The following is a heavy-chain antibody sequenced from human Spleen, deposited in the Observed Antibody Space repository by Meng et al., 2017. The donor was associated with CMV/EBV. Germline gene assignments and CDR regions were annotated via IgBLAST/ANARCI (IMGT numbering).Heavy chain of an antibody. CDR3: ARDGGRGWHNGFDP. CDR2: ISVSKGER. CDR1: GYTFTDYG. V-gene: IGHV1-18*01. D-gene: IGHD6-19*01. J-gene: IGHJ5*02. Sequence: KASGYTFTDYGVSCVRQAPGQGLEWMGWISVSKGERNYAQKFQGRVTMTTDTSTRTAYMELRSLRFDDTAMYYCARDGGRGWHNGFDPSGQGTLVTVSS.